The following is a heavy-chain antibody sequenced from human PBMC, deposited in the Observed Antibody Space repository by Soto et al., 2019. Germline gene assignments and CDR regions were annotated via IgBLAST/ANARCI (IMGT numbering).Heavy chain of an antibody. CDR2: IWYDGSNK. J-gene: IGHJ4*02. Sequence: GGSLRLSCAASGFTFSSYGMHWVRQAPGKGLEWVAVIWYDGSNKYYADSVKGRFTISRDNSKNTLYLQMNSLRAEDTAVYYCARGPWPVAGTTRLPDRSRSVDYWGQGTLVTVSS. CDR1: GFTFSSYG. D-gene: IGHD6-19*01. V-gene: IGHV3-33*01. CDR3: ARGPWPVAGTTRLPDRSRSVDY.